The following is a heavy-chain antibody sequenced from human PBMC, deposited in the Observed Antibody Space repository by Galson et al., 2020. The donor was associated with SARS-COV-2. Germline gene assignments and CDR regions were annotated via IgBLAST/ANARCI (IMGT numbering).Heavy chain of an antibody. V-gene: IGHV3-30*18. CDR2: ISYDGSNK. Sequence: GESLKISCAASGFTFSSYGMHWVRQAPGKGLEWVAVISYDGSNKYYADSVKGRFTISRDNSKNTLYLQMNSLRAEDTAVYYCAKDQESAWFVTRGQEDYYYGMDVWGQGTTVTVSS. D-gene: IGHD3-10*01. CDR1: GFTFSSYG. CDR3: AKDQESAWFVTRGQEDYYYGMDV. J-gene: IGHJ6*02.